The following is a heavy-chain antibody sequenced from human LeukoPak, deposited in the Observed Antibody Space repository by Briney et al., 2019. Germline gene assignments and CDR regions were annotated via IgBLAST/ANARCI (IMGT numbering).Heavy chain of an antibody. Sequence: AGESLKISCQGSGYSFTSYWIGWVRQMPGKGLEWMGIIYPGDSDTRYSPSFQGQVTISADKSISTAYLQWSSVKASDTAMYYCARLRGGSTDPYYFYYGMDVWGQGTTVTV. CDR3: ARLRGGSTDPYYFYYGMDV. CDR1: GYSFTSYW. D-gene: IGHD3-16*01. J-gene: IGHJ6*02. V-gene: IGHV5-51*01. CDR2: IYPGDSDT.